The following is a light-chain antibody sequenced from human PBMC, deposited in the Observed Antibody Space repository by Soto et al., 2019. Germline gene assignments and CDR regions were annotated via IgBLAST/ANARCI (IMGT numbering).Light chain of an antibody. CDR2: GAS. CDR3: QQYGSSLTWK. CDR1: QTISSRS. Sequence: NALKQSPRTLCMSRGERASLACRACQTISSRSLAWYQQKGGQAPRLLIYGASSRATGIPDRFSGSGSGTDFTLTISRLEPDDFEVYYCQQYGSSLTWKFGQGTRWIS. J-gene: IGKJ1*01. V-gene: IGKV3-20*01.